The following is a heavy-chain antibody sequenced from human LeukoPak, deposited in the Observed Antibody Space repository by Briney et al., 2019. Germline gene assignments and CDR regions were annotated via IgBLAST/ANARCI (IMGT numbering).Heavy chain of an antibody. J-gene: IGHJ6*02. V-gene: IGHV3-30*03. Sequence: GGSLRLSCAASGFTFSSYGMHWVRQAPGKGLEWVAVISYDGSNKYYADSVKGRFTISRDNSKNTLYLQMNSLRAEDTAVYYCAREEYCSGGSCYGYYYGMDVWGQGTTVTVSS. D-gene: IGHD2-15*01. CDR2: ISYDGSNK. CDR3: AREEYCSGGSCYGYYYGMDV. CDR1: GFTFSSYG.